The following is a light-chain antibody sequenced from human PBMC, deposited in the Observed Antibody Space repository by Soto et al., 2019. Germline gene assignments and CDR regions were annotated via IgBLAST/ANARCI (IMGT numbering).Light chain of an antibody. CDR3: QQSYTTPRIT. CDR1: QDIGTY. J-gene: IGKJ1*01. V-gene: IGKV1-39*01. Sequence: DVHMTQSPSSLSASIGNSVIITCRASQDIGTYLNWYQHKPGKAPKHLIYAASSLQTGVPSRFTGSGSGTEFTLTIDSLQPEDFATYYCQQSYTTPRITFGQGTKVDIK. CDR2: AAS.